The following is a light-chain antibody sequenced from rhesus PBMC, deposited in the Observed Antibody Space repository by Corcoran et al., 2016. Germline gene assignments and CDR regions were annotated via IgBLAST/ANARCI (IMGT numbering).Light chain of an antibody. CDR3: QHYYDYPYS. J-gene: IGKJ2*01. CDR1: QNLHKN. V-gene: IGKV1S8*01. CDR2: AAS. Sequence: DIQMTQSPSALSASVGDRVTISCRASQNLHKNLAWYQQRPGKAPKFLIYAASTLQTGIPSRFSGSGSGTDFTLTISRLQPEDSATYFCQHYYDYPYSFGQGTKVEIK.